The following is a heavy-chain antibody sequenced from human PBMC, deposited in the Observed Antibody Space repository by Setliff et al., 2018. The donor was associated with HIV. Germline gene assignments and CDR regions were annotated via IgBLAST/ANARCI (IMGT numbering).Heavy chain of an antibody. Sequence: SVKVSCKASGGTFNNYTITWVRQAPGQGPEWMGRIIPILGMTNYAQKFQGRVTITADKSTSTAYMELNSLRSEDTAMYYCARDLGYCTNGACPLTAEGAFDIWGQGTMVTVSS. V-gene: IGHV1-69*04. CDR2: IIPILGMT. CDR3: ARDLGYCTNGACPLTAEGAFDI. J-gene: IGHJ3*02. D-gene: IGHD2-8*01. CDR1: GGTFNNYT.